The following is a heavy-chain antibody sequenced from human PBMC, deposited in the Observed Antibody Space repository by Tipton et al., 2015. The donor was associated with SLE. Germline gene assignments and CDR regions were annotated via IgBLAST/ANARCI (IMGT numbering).Heavy chain of an antibody. Sequence: TLSLTCTVSGGSISSGGYYWSWIRQHPGKGLEWIGYIYYSGSTYYNPSLKSRVTISVDTSKNQFSLKLSSVTAADTAVYYCARDKPPSPHIVLMVYADYFDYWGQGTLVTVSS. CDR2: IYYSGST. J-gene: IGHJ4*02. D-gene: IGHD2-8*01. CDR1: GGSISSGGYY. CDR3: ARDKPPSPHIVLMVYADYFDY. V-gene: IGHV4-31*03.